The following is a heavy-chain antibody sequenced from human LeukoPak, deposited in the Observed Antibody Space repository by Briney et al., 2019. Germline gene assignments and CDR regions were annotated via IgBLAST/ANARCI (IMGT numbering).Heavy chain of an antibody. D-gene: IGHD3-10*02. J-gene: IGHJ4*02. CDR3: ARHMFSDGSPFVS. V-gene: IGHV4-59*08. CDR1: GDSITNNH. CDR2: ISDTGST. Sequence: SETLSLTCAVSGDSITNNHWSWIRQPPGKGLEWIGHISDTGSTNYNPSLKSRLTISVDTSKNHFSLTLTSVTAADTALYYCARHMFSDGSPFVSWGQGTLVTVSS.